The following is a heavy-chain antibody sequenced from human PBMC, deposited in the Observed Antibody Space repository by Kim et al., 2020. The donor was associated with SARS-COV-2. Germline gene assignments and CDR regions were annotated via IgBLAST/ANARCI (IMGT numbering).Heavy chain of an antibody. CDR2: T. V-gene: IGHV3-72*01. D-gene: IGHD3-3*01. J-gene: IGHJ4*02. CDR3: SRDLQSGPVNY. Sequence: TEYVASVKGRFTLSRDDSKNSVYLQMNSLKIEDTAIYYCSRDLQSGPVNYWGQGTLVTVSS.